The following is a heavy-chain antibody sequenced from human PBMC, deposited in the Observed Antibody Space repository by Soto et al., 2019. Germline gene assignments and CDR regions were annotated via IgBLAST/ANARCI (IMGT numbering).Heavy chain of an antibody. CDR2: IYYSGRS. J-gene: IGHJ4*02. D-gene: IGHD4-17*01. CDR1: GGSVDRGDYY. CDR3: ARQRTTVVTQAYFDH. V-gene: IGHV4-39*01. Sequence: TVSGGSVDRGDYYWGWIRQPPGKGLEWIGGIYYSGRSYYNPSLKSRVTMSVDTSKNQFSLTLNSVTAADAAVYYCARQRTTVVTQAYFDHWGQGTLVTVSS.